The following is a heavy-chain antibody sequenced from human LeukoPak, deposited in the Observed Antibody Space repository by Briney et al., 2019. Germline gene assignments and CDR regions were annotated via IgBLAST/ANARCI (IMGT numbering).Heavy chain of an antibody. J-gene: IGHJ5*02. CDR3: ASERVVPAATWFDP. Sequence: PSETLSLNCTVSGGPISSYYWSWIRQPAGKGLEWIGRIYTSGSTNYNPSLKSRVTMSVDTSKNQFSLKLSSVTAADTAVYYCASERVVPAATWFDPWGQGTLVTVSS. V-gene: IGHV4-4*07. CDR2: IYTSGST. CDR1: GGPISSYY. D-gene: IGHD2-2*01.